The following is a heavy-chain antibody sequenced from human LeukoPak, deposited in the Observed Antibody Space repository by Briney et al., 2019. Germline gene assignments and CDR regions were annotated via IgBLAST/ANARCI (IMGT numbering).Heavy chain of an antibody. CDR2: MNPNSGNT. Sequence: ASVKVSCKASGYTFTSYDINWVRQATGQGLEWMGWMNPNSGNTGYAQKFQGRVTMTRNTSISTAYMELSSLRSEDTAVYYCARGDIIVVPAALYYYYGMDVWGQGPTVTVSS. CDR1: GYTFTSYD. D-gene: IGHD2-2*01. V-gene: IGHV1-8*01. CDR3: ARGDIIVVPAALYYYYGMDV. J-gene: IGHJ6*02.